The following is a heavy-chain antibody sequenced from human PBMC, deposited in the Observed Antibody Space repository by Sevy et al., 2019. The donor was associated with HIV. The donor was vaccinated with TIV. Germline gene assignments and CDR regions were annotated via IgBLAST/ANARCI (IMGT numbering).Heavy chain of an antibody. V-gene: IGHV4-39*01. CDR3: ARHRARFGELLSWFDP. Sequence: SETLSLTCTVSGGSISSSSYYWGWIRQPPGKGLEWIGSIYYSGSTYYNPSLKSRVTISLDTSKNQFSLKLSSVTAADTAVYYCARHRARFGELLSWFDPWGQGTLVTVSS. D-gene: IGHD3-10*01. CDR2: IYYSGST. CDR1: GGSISSSSYY. J-gene: IGHJ5*02.